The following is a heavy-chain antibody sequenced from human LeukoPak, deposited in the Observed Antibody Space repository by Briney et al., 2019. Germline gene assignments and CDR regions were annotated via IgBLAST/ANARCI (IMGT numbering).Heavy chain of an antibody. V-gene: IGHV1-2*02. CDR1: GYTFTGYY. CDR3: ARGLYYYDSSGYYGY. D-gene: IGHD3-22*01. J-gene: IGHJ4*02. Sequence: ASVKVSCKASGYTFTGYYMHWVRQAPGQGLEWMGWINPNSGGTSYAQKFQGRVTMTRDTSTSTVYMELSSLRSEDTAVYYCARGLYYYDSSGYYGYWGQGTLVTVSS. CDR2: INPNSGGT.